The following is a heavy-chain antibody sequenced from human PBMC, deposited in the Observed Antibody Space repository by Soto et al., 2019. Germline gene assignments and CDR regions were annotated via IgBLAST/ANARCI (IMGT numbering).Heavy chain of an antibody. CDR2: INPNSGGT. J-gene: IGHJ5*02. V-gene: IGHV1-2*02. CDR1: GYIFTVYY. CDR3: ARQGSGNNRLDP. D-gene: IGHD3-10*01. Sequence: QVQLVQYGAEEKKPGASVKVSCKASGYIFTVYYMHWVRQAPGQGLEWMGWINPNSGGTNYAQKFQGRVTMTRDPAIRTAYMELSRLRSDDTAVYYCARQGSGNNRLDPWGQGTLVTVSS.